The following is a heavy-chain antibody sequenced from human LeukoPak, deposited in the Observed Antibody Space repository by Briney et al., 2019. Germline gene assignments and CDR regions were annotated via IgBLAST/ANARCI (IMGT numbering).Heavy chain of an antibody. CDR1: GGSTSSDY. V-gene: IGHV4-59*08. CDR2: VYNSGDT. D-gene: IGHD3-16*01. Sequence: SSETLSLTCTVSGGSTSSDYWSWIRQSPGKGLEWVGYVYNSGDTGKNPSLKSRVTILLDTSKNQCSLKLTSVSAADTAVYYCARLKLGAYFDLWGRGALVTVSS. CDR3: ARLKLGAYFDL. J-gene: IGHJ2*01.